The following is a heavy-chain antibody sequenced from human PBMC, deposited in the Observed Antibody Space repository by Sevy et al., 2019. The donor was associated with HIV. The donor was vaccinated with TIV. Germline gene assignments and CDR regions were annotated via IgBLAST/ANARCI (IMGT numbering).Heavy chain of an antibody. J-gene: IGHJ5*01. CDR2: IRGSGQSS. V-gene: IGHV3-23*01. Sequence: GGSLRLSCAASGFTFTSYAMYWVRQAPGKGREWVPAIRGSGQSSLYADSVKGRFTVCRDRYKETLFLQMDSLRVEDTARYYCAKDRIDSSCSGSNWFEFWGQGTPVTVSS. D-gene: IGHD3-22*01. CDR3: AKDRIDSSCSGSNWFEF. CDR1: GFTFTSYA.